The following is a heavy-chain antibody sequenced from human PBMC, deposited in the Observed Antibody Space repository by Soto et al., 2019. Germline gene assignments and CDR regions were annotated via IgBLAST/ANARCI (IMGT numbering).Heavy chain of an antibody. CDR2: IYWNDDK. D-gene: IGHD6-6*01. J-gene: IGHJ4*02. CDR3: AQVDDVAALFAY. V-gene: IGHV2-5*01. CDR1: GFSLSTTGEG. Sequence: QITLKESGPTLVKPTQTLTLTCTFSGFSLSTTGEGVGWIRQPPGKALEWLAVIYWNDDKSYSPSLKSRLTISKDTSKKQVVLTMMNMAPVYTGTYYCAQVDDVAALFAYLGQGTLVTVSS.